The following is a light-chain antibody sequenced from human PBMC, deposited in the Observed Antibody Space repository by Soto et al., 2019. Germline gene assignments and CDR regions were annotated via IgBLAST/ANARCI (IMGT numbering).Light chain of an antibody. CDR1: QSVSTK. J-gene: IGKJ1*01. CDR2: DIS. Sequence: DIVVTQSPATLSVSPGERATLSCRASQSVSTKIAWYQQKPGQAPRLLIYDISTRTTDIPDRFSGSGSGTEFTLSISRLQSEDFAVYYCQQYNAWPWTLGQGTTVEIK. CDR3: QQYNAWPWT. V-gene: IGKV3-15*01.